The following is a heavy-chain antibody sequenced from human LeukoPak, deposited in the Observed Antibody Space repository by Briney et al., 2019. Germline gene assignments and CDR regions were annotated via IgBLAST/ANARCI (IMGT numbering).Heavy chain of an antibody. CDR2: IKQDGSEK. CDR3: ARGVSSHAY. J-gene: IGHJ4*02. CDR1: GFTFSDYY. D-gene: IGHD3-10*01. Sequence: GGSLRLSCAASGFTFSDYYMSWIRQAPGKGLEWVANIKQDGSEKYYVDSVKGRFTISRDNAKNSLYLQMNSLRAEDTAVYYCARGVSSHAYWGQGTLVTVSS. V-gene: IGHV3-7*01.